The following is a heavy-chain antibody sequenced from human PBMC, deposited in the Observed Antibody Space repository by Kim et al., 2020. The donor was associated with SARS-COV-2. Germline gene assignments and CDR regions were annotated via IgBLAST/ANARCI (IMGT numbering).Heavy chain of an antibody. CDR3: AGETAMVPLYGMDV. D-gene: IGHD5-18*01. J-gene: IGHJ6*02. Sequence: ADSVQGRFTISRDNSKNTLYLPENSLRAGDTAVYYCAGETAMVPLYGMDVWGQGTTVTVSS. V-gene: IGHV3-30*01.